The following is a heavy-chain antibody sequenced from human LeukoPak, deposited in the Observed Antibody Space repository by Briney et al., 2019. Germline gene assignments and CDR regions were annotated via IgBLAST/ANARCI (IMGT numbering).Heavy chain of an antibody. Sequence: ASVKVSCKASGGTFISYAISWVRQAPGQGLEWMGGIIPIFGTANYAQKFQGRVTITADESTSTAYMELSSLRSEDTAVYYCARGIQYGEIDYWGQGTLVTVSS. D-gene: IGHD4-11*01. V-gene: IGHV1-69*13. J-gene: IGHJ4*02. CDR2: IIPIFGTA. CDR3: ARGIQYGEIDY. CDR1: GGTFISYA.